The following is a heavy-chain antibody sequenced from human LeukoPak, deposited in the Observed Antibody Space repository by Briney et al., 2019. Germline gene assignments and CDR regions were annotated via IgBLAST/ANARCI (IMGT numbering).Heavy chain of an antibody. CDR2: ISYDGSNK. D-gene: IGHD3-3*01. V-gene: IGHV3-30-3*01. CDR3: ARAEDYDFWSGPLDY. J-gene: IGHJ4*02. Sequence: GGSLRPSCAASGFTFDDYAMHWVRQAPGKGLEWVAVISYDGSNKYYADSVKGRFTISRDNSKNTLYLQMNSLRAEDTAVYYCARAEDYDFWSGPLDYWGQGTLVIVSS. CDR1: GFTFDDYA.